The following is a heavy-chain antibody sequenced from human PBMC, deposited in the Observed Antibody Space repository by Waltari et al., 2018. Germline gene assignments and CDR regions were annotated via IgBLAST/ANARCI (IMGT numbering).Heavy chain of an antibody. Sequence: QVQLVQSGAEVLRPGASVKVSCQASGYTFINYEINWVRQAAGQGLEWIGGGNPNRGAKAEAQKIQGRITMTWDTSISTAYMELSNLRSDDTAVLYCARGRDVFANFDYNWFDPWGQGTLVTVSS. V-gene: IGHV1-8*02. D-gene: IGHD3-3*01. J-gene: IGHJ5*02. CDR3: ARGRDVFANFDYNWFDP. CDR2: GNPNRGAK. CDR1: GYTFINYE.